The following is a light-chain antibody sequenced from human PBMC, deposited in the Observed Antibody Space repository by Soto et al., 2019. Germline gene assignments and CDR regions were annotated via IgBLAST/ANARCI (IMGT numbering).Light chain of an antibody. Sequence: EIVLTQSPGTLSLSPGERATLSCRASQSVRSNYLAWYQQKPGQAPRLLIFAASSRASDIPDRFSGSGSGTDFTLTISRLEPEDFAVYYCQQYGGSAPYTFGQGTRLEIK. CDR1: QSVRSNY. CDR3: QQYGGSAPYT. J-gene: IGKJ5*01. V-gene: IGKV3-20*01. CDR2: AAS.